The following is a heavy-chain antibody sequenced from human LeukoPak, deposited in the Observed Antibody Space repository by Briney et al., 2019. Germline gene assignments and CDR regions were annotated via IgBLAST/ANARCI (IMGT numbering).Heavy chain of an antibody. CDR3: ARGGSSWYSDWFDP. Sequence: SETLSLTCTVSGGSISSYYWSWIRQPAGKGLEWIGRIYTSGSTNYNPSLKSRVTMSVDTSKNQFSLKLSSVTAADTAVYYRARGGSSWYSDWFDPWGQGTLVTVSS. V-gene: IGHV4-4*07. CDR2: IYTSGST. D-gene: IGHD6-13*01. CDR1: GGSISSYY. J-gene: IGHJ5*02.